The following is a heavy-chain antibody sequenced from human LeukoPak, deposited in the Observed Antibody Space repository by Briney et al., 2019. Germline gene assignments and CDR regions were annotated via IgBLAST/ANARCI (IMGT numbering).Heavy chain of an antibody. CDR2: ISGSGGST. CDR3: AKAPSGGLDHFDY. V-gene: IGHV3-23*01. Sequence: GGSLRLSCAASGFTFSSYAMSWVRQAPGKGLEWVSAISGSGGSTYYADSVKGRFTLSRDNSKNTLYLQMNSLRAEDTAVYYCAKAPSGGLDHFDYWGQGTLVTVSS. D-gene: IGHD6-25*01. J-gene: IGHJ4*02. CDR1: GFTFSSYA.